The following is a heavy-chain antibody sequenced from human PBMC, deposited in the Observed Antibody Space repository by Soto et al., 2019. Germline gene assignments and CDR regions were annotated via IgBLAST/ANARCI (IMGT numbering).Heavy chain of an antibody. Sequence: GGSLRLSCAASGFTVSSNYMHWVRQAPGKGLEWVAVISHDGSNKYYGDSVKGRFTISRDNSKNTLYLQMNSLRAEDTAVYYCAKDNCISTSCYRLYNWFDPWGQGTLVTVSS. J-gene: IGHJ5*02. CDR2: ISHDGSNK. D-gene: IGHD2-2*01. CDR1: GFTVSSNY. CDR3: AKDNCISTSCYRLYNWFDP. V-gene: IGHV3-30*18.